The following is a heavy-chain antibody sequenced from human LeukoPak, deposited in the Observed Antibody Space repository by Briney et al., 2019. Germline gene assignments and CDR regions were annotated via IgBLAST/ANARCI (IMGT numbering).Heavy chain of an antibody. V-gene: IGHV4-39*01. CDR2: IYYGGST. Sequence: SETLSLTCTVSGGSVSRNSDYWGWIRQPPGKGLEWIGSIYYGGSTYYNPSLKSRVTISVDTSRNQFSLMVSSVTAADTAVYYCARHKASSSWYYFDYWGQGTLVTVSS. D-gene: IGHD6-13*01. CDR3: ARHKASSSWYYFDY. CDR1: GGSVSRNSDY. J-gene: IGHJ4*02.